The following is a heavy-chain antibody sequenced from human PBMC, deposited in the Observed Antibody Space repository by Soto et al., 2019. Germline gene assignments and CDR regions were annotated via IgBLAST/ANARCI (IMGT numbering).Heavy chain of an antibody. CDR2: IYSGGST. Sequence: PGGSLRLSCAASGFTVSSNYMIWFRQAPGKGLEWVSVIYSGGSTYYADSVKGRFTISRDNSKNTLYLQMNSLRAEDTAVYYCARDLTGSDAFDIWGQGTMVTVSS. CDR1: GFTVSSNY. D-gene: IGHD7-27*01. CDR3: ARDLTGSDAFDI. J-gene: IGHJ3*02. V-gene: IGHV3-66*01.